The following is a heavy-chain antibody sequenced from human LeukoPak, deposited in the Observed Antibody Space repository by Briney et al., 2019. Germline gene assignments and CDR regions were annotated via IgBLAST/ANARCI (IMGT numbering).Heavy chain of an antibody. CDR3: AKSNRAAGTDY. CDR1: GGSISSGSYY. V-gene: IGHV4-61*02. Sequence: SETLSLTCTVSGGSISSGSYYWSWIRQPAGKGLEWIGRIYTSGSTNYNPSLKSRVTISVDTSKNQFSLKLSSVTAADTAVYYCAKSNRAAGTDYWGQGTLVTVSS. CDR2: IYTSGST. D-gene: IGHD6-13*01. J-gene: IGHJ4*02.